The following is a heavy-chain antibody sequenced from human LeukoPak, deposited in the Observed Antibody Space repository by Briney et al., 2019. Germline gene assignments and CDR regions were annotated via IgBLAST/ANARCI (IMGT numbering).Heavy chain of an antibody. V-gene: IGHV1-8*02. CDR2: MNPNSANT. J-gene: IGHJ4*02. CDR1: GYTFTSYD. Sequence: ASVKVSCKASGYTFTSYDINWVRQATGPGLEGMGWMNPNSANTGYAQNFQGRVTMTTNTSIRTAYMELSRLKSEDTAVYYCARGTPESSNSHYWGQGTLVTVSS. D-gene: IGHD6-13*01. CDR3: ARGTPESSNSHY.